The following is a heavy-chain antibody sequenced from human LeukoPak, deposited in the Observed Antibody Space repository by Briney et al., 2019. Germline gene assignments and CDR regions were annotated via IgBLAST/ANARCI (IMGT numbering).Heavy chain of an antibody. Sequence: QPGGSLRLSCAASGFTFSSYWMHWVRQAPGKGLVWVSRINSDGSSTSYADSVKGRFTIYRDNAKNTLYLQMTSLRADDTAVYYCARVRAYYYGSGSSTPPYYFDYWGQGTLVTVSS. CDR3: ARVRAYYYGSGSSTPPYYFDY. J-gene: IGHJ4*02. V-gene: IGHV3-74*01. D-gene: IGHD3-10*01. CDR1: GFTFSSYW. CDR2: INSDGSST.